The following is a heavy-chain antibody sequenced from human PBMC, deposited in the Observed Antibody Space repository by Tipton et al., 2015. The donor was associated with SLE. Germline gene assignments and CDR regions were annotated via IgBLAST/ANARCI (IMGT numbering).Heavy chain of an antibody. Sequence: TLSLTCSVSGGSISSYYWSWIRQPPGKGLEWIGYIYYSGSTNYNPSLKSRVTISVDTSKNQFSLKVRSVTAADTAVYYCARERLGPYYYYYGIDVWGQGTTVTVSS. CDR1: GGSISSYY. J-gene: IGHJ6*02. CDR3: ARERLGPYYYYYGIDV. D-gene: IGHD6-19*01. CDR2: IYYSGST. V-gene: IGHV4-59*01.